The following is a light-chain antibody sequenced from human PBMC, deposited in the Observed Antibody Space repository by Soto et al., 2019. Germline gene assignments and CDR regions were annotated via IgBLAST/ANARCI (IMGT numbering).Light chain of an antibody. V-gene: IGLV1-40*01. CDR2: GNS. J-gene: IGLJ3*02. Sequence: QLVLTQPPSVSGAPGQRVTISCTGSSSNIGAGYDVHWYQQLPGTAPKLLIYGNSNRPSGVPDRFSGSKSGTSASLAITGLQAEDEADYYCQSYDSSLSALFGGGTKLTVV. CDR3: QSYDSSLSAL. CDR1: SSNIGAGYD.